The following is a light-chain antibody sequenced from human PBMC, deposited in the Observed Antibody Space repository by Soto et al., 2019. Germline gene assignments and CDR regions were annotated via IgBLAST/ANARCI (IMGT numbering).Light chain of an antibody. CDR2: GNN. J-gene: IGLJ3*02. V-gene: IGLV1-40*01. Sequence: QSVLTQPPSVSGAPGQKVTISCTRSSSNIGAAYDVHWYQHLPGTAPKLLIYGNNNRPSGVPDRFSGSKSGTSASLAITGLQAEDEADYYCQSYDSSLSGWVFGGGTQLTFL. CDR1: SSNIGAAYD. CDR3: QSYDSSLSGWV.